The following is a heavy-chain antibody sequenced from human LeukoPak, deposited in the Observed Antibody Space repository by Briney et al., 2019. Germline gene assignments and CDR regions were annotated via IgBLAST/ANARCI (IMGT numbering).Heavy chain of an antibody. CDR1: GFTFSSYA. Sequence: AGGSLRLSCAASGFTFSSYAMSWVRQAPGKGLEWVSAISGSGGSTYYADSVKGRFTISRDNSKNTLYLQMNSLRAEDTAVYYCAKLTLLGYCSGGSCYDRRVFDYWGQGTLVTVSS. V-gene: IGHV3-23*01. J-gene: IGHJ4*02. CDR3: AKLTLLGYCSGGSCYDRRVFDY. CDR2: ISGSGGST. D-gene: IGHD2-15*01.